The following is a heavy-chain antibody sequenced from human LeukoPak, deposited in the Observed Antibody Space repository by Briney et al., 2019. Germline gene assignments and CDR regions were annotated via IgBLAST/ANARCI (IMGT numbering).Heavy chain of an antibody. CDR1: GGSISSYF. CDR2: ISTSGST. J-gene: IGHJ6*03. V-gene: IGHV4-4*07. Sequence: PSETLSLTCAVSGGSISSYFWTWIQQPAGKGLEWIGRISTSGSTNYNPSLKSRVTISVDTSKNQFSLKLSSVTAADTAVYYCARASPQYYDFWSGYYPLGHYYYMDVWGKGTTVTVSS. D-gene: IGHD3-3*01. CDR3: ARASPQYYDFWSGYYPLGHYYYMDV.